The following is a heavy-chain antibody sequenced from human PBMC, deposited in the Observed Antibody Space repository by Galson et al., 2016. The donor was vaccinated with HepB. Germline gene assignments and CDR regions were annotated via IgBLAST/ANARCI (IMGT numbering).Heavy chain of an antibody. CDR2: TYYRSKWYN. V-gene: IGHV6-1*01. CDR1: GDSVSSKSAT. CDR3: ARVRSGYSGYANPYYYGMDV. J-gene: IGHJ6*02. Sequence: CAISGDSVSSKSATWNWIRQSPSRGLEWLGRTYYRSKWYNDYALSVKSRITINPDTSKNQFSLQLNSVTPEDTAVYHCARVRSGYSGYANPYYYGMDVWGQGTTVTVSS. D-gene: IGHD5-12*01.